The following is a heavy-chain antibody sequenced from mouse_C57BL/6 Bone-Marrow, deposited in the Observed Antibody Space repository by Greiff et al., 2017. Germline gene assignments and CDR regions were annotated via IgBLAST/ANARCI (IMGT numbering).Heavy chain of an antibody. CDR2: IDPSDSYT. CDR3: ARHYYNYGDFDY. Sequence: VQLQQPGAELVRPGTSVKLSCKASGYTFTSYWMHWVKQRPGQGLEWIGVIDPSDSYTNYNQKFKGKATLTVDTSSSTAYMQLSSLTSEDSAVYYCARHYYNYGDFDYWGQGTTLTVSS. V-gene: IGHV1-59*01. J-gene: IGHJ2*01. CDR1: GYTFTSYW. D-gene: IGHD2-4*01.